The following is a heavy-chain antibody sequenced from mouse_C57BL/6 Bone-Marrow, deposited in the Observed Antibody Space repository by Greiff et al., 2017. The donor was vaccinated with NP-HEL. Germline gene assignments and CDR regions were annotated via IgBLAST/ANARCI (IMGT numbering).Heavy chain of an antibody. Sequence: DVMLVESGEGLVKPGGSLKLSCAASGFTFSSYAMFWVRQTPEKRLEWVAYISSGGDYIYYADTVKGRFTISRDNARNTLYLQMSSLKSEDTAMYYCTRDDWGGFDYWGQGTTLTVSS. V-gene: IGHV5-9-1*02. J-gene: IGHJ2*01. CDR3: TRDDWGGFDY. CDR1: GFTFSSYA. D-gene: IGHD4-1*01. CDR2: ISSGGDYI.